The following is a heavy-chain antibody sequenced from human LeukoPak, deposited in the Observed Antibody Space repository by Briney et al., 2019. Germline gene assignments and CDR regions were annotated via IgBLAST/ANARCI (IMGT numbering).Heavy chain of an antibody. CDR2: IYHSGST. D-gene: IGHD6-19*01. CDR3: ARGWYSSGWYEDY. J-gene: IGHJ4*02. CDR1: GYSISSGYY. V-gene: IGHV4-38-2*02. Sequence: PSETLSLTCTVSGYSISSGYYWGWIRQPPGKGLEWIGSIYHSGSTYYNPSLKSRVTISVDTSKNQLSLKLSSVTAADTAVYYCARGWYSSGWYEDYWGQGTLVTVSS.